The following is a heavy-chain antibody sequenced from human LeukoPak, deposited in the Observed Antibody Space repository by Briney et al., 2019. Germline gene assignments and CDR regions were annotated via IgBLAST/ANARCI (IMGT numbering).Heavy chain of an antibody. J-gene: IGHJ4*02. CDR3: ATEGGRYIAAAGSGYFDY. Sequence: TGGSLRLSCAASGFTFSSFATSWVRQAPGKGLEWVSGISASGGSTYYADSVKGRFTISRDNSKNTLYLQMNSLRAEDTAVYYCATEGGRYIAAAGSGYFDYWGQGTLVTVSS. V-gene: IGHV3-23*01. CDR1: GFTFSSFA. D-gene: IGHD6-13*01. CDR2: ISASGGST.